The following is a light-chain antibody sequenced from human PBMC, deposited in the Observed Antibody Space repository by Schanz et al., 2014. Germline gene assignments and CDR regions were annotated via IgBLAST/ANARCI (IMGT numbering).Light chain of an antibody. CDR2: DVS. Sequence: QSALTQPASVSGSPGQSITISCTGTSSDVGGYNYVSWYQQHPGKAPKLMIYDVSNRPSGVSNRFSGSKSGNTASLTISGLQAEDEADYYCCSYAGDNTLRFGGGTKVTVL. CDR3: CSYAGDNTLR. CDR1: SSDVGGYNY. J-gene: IGLJ3*02. V-gene: IGLV2-14*01.